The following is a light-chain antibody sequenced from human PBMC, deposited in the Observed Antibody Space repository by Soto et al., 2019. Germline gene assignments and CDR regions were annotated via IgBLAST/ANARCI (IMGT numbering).Light chain of an antibody. CDR2: GAS. J-gene: IGKJ1*01. V-gene: IGKV3-20*01. CDR3: QQYGRSMLT. CDR1: QSVSSSY. Sequence: ESVLTQSPGTLSLSPGERATLSCRASQSVSSSYLAWDQQKPGQAPRLLIYGASSRATGIPDRYSGMGSGIGFTLTISRLVREDLAVYYWQQYGRSMLTFGQGTKVE.